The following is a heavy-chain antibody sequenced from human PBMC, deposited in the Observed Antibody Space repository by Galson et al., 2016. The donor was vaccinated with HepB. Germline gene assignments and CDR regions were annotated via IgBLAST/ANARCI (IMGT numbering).Heavy chain of an antibody. D-gene: IGHD5-24*01. CDR1: GYTFATYG. CDR3: ARSDGEI. CDR2: IRVYNERT. J-gene: IGHJ3*02. V-gene: IGHV1-18*01. Sequence: SVKVSCKASGYTFATYGITWVRQASGQGLEWLGWIRVYNERTDYAHKFQGRVTMTTDTSTNTAYMDLRSLRSDDTAVYYCARSDGEIWGQGTLVTVSS.